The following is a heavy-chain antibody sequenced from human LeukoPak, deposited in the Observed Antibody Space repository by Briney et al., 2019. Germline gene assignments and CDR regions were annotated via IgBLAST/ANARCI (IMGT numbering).Heavy chain of an antibody. V-gene: IGHV3-9*03. CDR2: ISWNSGSI. D-gene: IGHD2-2*01. CDR1: GFTFDDYA. Sequence: GGSLRLSCAASGFTFDDYAMTWVRQAPGKGLEWVSGISWNSGSIGYADSVKGRFTISRDNAKNSLYLQMNSLRAEDMALYYCAKGYCGSTSCHFAYWGQGTLVTVSS. CDR3: AKGYCGSTSCHFAY. J-gene: IGHJ4*02.